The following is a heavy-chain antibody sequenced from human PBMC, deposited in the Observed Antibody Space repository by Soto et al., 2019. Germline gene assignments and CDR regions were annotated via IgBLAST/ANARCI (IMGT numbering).Heavy chain of an antibody. CDR2: ISGSGGST. V-gene: IGHV3-23*01. CDR3: AKDFGSGWMNWYFDL. J-gene: IGHJ2*01. D-gene: IGHD6-19*01. CDR1: GFTFSSYA. Sequence: EVQLLESGGGLVQPGGSLRLSCAASGFTFSSYAMSWVRQAPGKGLEWVSAISGSGGSTYYADSVKGRFTISRDNSKNTLCLQMNSLRAEDTAVYYCAKDFGSGWMNWYFDLWGRGTLVTVSS.